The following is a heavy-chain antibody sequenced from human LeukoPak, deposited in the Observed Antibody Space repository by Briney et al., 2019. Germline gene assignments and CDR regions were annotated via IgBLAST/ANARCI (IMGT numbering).Heavy chain of an antibody. Sequence: GGSLRLSCAASGFTFSSYGMHWVRQAPGKGLEWVAVISYDGSNKYYADSVKGRFTISRDNAKSSLYLQMNSLRAEDTAVYYCARDPPAYYYDSSGYLDYWGQGTLVTVSS. V-gene: IGHV3-30*12. CDR2: ISYDGSNK. J-gene: IGHJ4*02. D-gene: IGHD3-22*01. CDR3: ARDPPAYYYDSSGYLDY. CDR1: GFTFSSYG.